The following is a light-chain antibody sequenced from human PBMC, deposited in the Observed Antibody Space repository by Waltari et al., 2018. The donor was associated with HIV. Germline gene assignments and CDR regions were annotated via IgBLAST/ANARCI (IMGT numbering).Light chain of an antibody. Sequence: NFMLTQPPPVSESPGKTVTISCTPSSGSIASNYVHRFQQRPGSAPTTLIYEDDQRPSGVPDRFSGSIDTSSNSASLTISGLKTEDEADYYCQSFDTSNQWIFGGGTKLTVL. V-gene: IGLV6-57*03. CDR3: QSFDTSNQWI. CDR1: SGSIASNY. J-gene: IGLJ2*01. CDR2: EDD.